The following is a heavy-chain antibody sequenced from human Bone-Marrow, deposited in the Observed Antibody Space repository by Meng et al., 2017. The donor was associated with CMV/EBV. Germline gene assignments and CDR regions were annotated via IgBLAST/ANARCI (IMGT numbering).Heavy chain of an antibody. CDR1: GFTFDDYG. J-gene: IGHJ3*01. CDR2: INWNGGST. V-gene: IGHV3-20*04. Sequence: ETLSLTCAASGFTFDDYGMSWVRQAPGKGLEWVSGINWNGGSTGYADSVKGRFTISRDNAKNSLYLQMNSLRAEDTALYYCARGEGTLAVAGITPRGPWGQGTMVTVSS. CDR3: ARGEGTLAVAGITPRGP. D-gene: IGHD6-19*01.